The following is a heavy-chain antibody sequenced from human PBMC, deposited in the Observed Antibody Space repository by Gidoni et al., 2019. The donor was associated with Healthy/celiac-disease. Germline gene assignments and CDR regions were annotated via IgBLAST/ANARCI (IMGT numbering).Heavy chain of an antibody. V-gene: IGHV4-4*07. CDR3: ATSTMNYYYYGMDV. Sequence: QVQLQESGPGLVKPSETLSLTCTVSGCSISSYYWSWIRQPAGKGLEWIGRIYTSGSTNYNPSLKSRVTMSVDTSKNQFSLKLSSVTAADTAVYYCATSTMNYYYYGMDVWGQGTTVTVSS. CDR2: IYTSGST. J-gene: IGHJ6*02. CDR1: GCSISSYY. D-gene: IGHD2-2*01.